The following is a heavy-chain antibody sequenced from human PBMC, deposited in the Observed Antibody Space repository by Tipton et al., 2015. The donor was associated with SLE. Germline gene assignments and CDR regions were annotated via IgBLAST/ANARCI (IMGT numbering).Heavy chain of an antibody. CDR1: GGSISSGGYY. V-gene: IGHV4-31*03. CDR3: VRERKYVVRFRELVAPDL. Sequence: TLSLTCSVSGGSISSGGYYWSWIRQYPGKGLEWIGYIYYRGTTHYNPSLESRASISVDTSRNQFSLNLTSVTAADTAMYYCVRERKYVVRFRELVAPDLWGQGTAITVSS. CDR2: IYYRGTT. D-gene: IGHD1-26*01. J-gene: IGHJ3*01.